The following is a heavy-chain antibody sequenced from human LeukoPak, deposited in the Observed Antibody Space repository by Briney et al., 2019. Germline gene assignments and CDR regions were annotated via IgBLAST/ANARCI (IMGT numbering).Heavy chain of an antibody. Sequence: GGSLRLSCAASGFTFSSYAMHWVRQAPGKGLEWVAVISYDESNKYYADSVKGRFTISRDNSKNTLYLQMNSLRAEDTAVYYCARAQGIAVAGTGWYFDLWGRGTLVTVSS. CDR2: ISYDESNK. J-gene: IGHJ2*01. CDR3: ARAQGIAVAGTGWYFDL. V-gene: IGHV3-30*04. CDR1: GFTFSSYA. D-gene: IGHD6-19*01.